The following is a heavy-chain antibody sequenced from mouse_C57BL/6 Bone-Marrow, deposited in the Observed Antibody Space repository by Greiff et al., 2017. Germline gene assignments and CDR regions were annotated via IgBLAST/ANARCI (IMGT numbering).Heavy chain of an antibody. CDR2: ISDGGSYT. CDR1: GFTFSSYA. CDR3: ARVTILYPFAY. J-gene: IGHJ3*01. D-gene: IGHD2-1*01. Sequence: DVKLVESGGGLVKPGGSLKLSCAASGFTFSSYAMSWVRQTPEQRLEWVATISDGGSYTYYPDNVKGRFTISRDNAKNNLYLQMSHLKSEDTAMYYCARVTILYPFAYWGQGTLVTVSA. V-gene: IGHV5-4*03.